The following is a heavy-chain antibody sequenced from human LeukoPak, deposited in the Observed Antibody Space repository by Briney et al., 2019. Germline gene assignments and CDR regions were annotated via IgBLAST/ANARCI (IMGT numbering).Heavy chain of an antibody. Sequence: GGSLRLSCAASGFGISGFNLNWVRQARGKGVEWVSSITGGSNYINYVDSLRGRFTISRDNAKNSLYLQMHSLRAEDTSGYYCARVGSGYTYGYYFALWGQGTLVTVSS. CDR2: ITGGSNYI. J-gene: IGHJ4*02. CDR3: ARVGSGYTYGYYFAL. V-gene: IGHV3-21*01. D-gene: IGHD5-18*01. CDR1: GFGISGFN.